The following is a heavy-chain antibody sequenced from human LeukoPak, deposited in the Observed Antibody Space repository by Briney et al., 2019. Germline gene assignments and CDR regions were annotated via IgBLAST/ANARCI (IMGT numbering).Heavy chain of an antibody. CDR3: ATYRSRGFDY. V-gene: IGHV4-59*11. D-gene: IGHD2-21*01. Sequence: SETLSLTCTVSGGSISSHYWSWIRQPPGKGLEWIGYIFNSGGTNYNPSLKSRVTISLDTSKNQFSLKLSSVTAADTAVYYCATYRSRGFDYWGQGPLVTVSS. CDR1: GGSISSHY. J-gene: IGHJ4*02. CDR2: IFNSGGT.